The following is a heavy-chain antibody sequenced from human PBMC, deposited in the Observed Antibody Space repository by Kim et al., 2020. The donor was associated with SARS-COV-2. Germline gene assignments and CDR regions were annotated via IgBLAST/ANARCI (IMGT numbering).Heavy chain of an antibody. V-gene: IGHV4-31*03. CDR2: IYYSGST. CDR3: ARAWYYYDSEVFDY. J-gene: IGHJ4*02. CDR1: GGSISSGGYY. D-gene: IGHD3-22*01. Sequence: SETLSLTCTVSGGSISSGGYYWSWIRQHPGKGLEWIGYIYYSGSTYYNPSLKSRVTISVDTSKNQFSLKLSSVTAADTAVYYCARAWYYYDSEVFDYWGQGTLVTVSS.